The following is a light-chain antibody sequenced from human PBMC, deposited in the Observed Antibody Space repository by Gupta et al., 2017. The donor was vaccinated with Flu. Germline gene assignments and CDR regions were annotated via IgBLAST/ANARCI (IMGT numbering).Light chain of an antibody. J-gene: IGLJ2*01. CDR2: GKN. CDR3: NSRDSSGNPNVV. V-gene: IGLV3-19*01. Sequence: SSELTQDPAVSVALGPTVRITCQGDSLRSYYASWYQQKPGQAPGLVIYGKNNRPSGSPDRFSGSSSGNTASLTITGAQAEEEADYYCNSRDSSGNPNVVFGGGNELTVL. CDR1: SLRSYY.